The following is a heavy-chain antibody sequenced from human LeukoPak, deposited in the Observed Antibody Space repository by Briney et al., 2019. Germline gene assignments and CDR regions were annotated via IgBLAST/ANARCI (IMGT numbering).Heavy chain of an antibody. Sequence: GGSLRLSCAASGFTFSSYSMNWVRQAPGKGLEWVSYISSSGSTIYYADSVKGRFTISRDNAKNSLYLQMNSLRAEDTAVYYCARAYTARGYFDYWGQGTLVTVSS. CDR2: ISSSGSTI. CDR1: GFTFSSYS. J-gene: IGHJ4*02. CDR3: ARAYTARGYFDY. V-gene: IGHV3-48*04. D-gene: IGHD5-18*01.